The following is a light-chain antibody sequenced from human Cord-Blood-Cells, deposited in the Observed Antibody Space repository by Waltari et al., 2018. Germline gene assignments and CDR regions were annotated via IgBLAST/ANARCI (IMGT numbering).Light chain of an antibody. V-gene: IGLV6-57*01. CDR2: EDN. CDR3: QSYDSSNRV. Sequence: NFMLTQPHPVSESPGKTVTTSCTRSSGSIASNSVQWYQQRPGSSPTTVIYEDNQRPSGVPDRFSGSIDSSSNSASLTISGLKTEDEADYYCQSYDSSNRVFGGGTKLTVL. J-gene: IGLJ3*02. CDR1: SGSIASNS.